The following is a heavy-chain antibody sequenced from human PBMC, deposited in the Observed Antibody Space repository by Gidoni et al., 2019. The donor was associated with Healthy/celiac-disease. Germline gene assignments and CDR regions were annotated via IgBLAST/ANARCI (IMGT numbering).Heavy chain of an antibody. CDR2: LYYSGST. CDR3: ASGSIAARRGWFDP. J-gene: IGHJ5*02. V-gene: IGHV4-39*01. D-gene: IGHD6-6*01. CDR1: GGSISRSSYY. Sequence: QLQLQESGPGLVKPSETLSLTCTVSGGSISRSSYYWGWIRQPPGKGLEWIGSLYYSGSTYYNPALKSRVTISVDTSKNQFSLKMSSVTAADTAVYYCASGSIAARRGWFDPWGQGTLVTVSS.